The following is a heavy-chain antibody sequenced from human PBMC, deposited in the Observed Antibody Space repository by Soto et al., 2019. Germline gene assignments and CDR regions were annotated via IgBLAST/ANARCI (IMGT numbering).Heavy chain of an antibody. CDR3: ARDGSWNAFDI. V-gene: IGHV3-33*01. J-gene: IGHJ3*02. CDR2: IWYDGSNK. Sequence: QVQLVESGGGVVQPGRSLRLSCAASGFTFSSYGMHWVRQAPGKGLEWVAVIWYDGSNKYYADSVKGRFTISRDNSKNTLYLQMNRLRAEDTAVYYCARDGSWNAFDIWGQGTMVTVSS. D-gene: IGHD1-26*01. CDR1: GFTFSSYG.